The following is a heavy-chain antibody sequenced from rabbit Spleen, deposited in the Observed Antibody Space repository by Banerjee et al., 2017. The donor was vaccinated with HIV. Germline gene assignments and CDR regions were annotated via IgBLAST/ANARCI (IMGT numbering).Heavy chain of an antibody. CDR3: AIDLVAVIGWNFNL. CDR1: GVSFSDKDV. Sequence: QEQLVESGGGLVQPEGSLTLTCKASGVSFSDKDVMCWVRQAPGKGLEWITCINISTGKSVYASWVCCRFIMSRTASTTVSLQRTCLTAADTATYFCAIDLVAVIGWNFNLWGPGTLVTVS. D-gene: IGHD1-1*01. J-gene: IGHJ4*01. CDR2: INISTGKS. V-gene: IGHV1S45*01.